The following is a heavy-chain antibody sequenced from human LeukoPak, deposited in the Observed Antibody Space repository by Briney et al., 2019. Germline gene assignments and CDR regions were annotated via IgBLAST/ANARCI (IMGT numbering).Heavy chain of an antibody. CDR3: ARHEDLGNAEFDY. CDR2: IYYSGST. CDR1: GGSISSGGYY. Sequence: PSETLSLTCTVSGGSISSGGYYWSWIRQHPGKGLEWIGYIYYSGSTYYNPSLKSRVTISVDTSKNQFSLKLSSVTAADTAVYYCARHEDLGNAEFDYWGQGTLVTVSS. D-gene: IGHD1-26*01. J-gene: IGHJ4*02. V-gene: IGHV4-31*03.